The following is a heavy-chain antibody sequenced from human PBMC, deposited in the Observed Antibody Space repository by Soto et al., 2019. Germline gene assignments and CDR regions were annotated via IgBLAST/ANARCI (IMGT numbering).Heavy chain of an antibody. V-gene: IGHV3-30-3*01. CDR1: GFTFSSYA. CDR2: ISYDGSNK. J-gene: IGHJ4*02. D-gene: IGHD7-27*01. Sequence: QVQLVESGGGVVQPGRSLRLSCAASGFTFSSYAMHWVRQAPGKGLEWVAVISYDGSNKYYADSVKGRFTISRDNSKNTLYLQMNSLRAEDTAVYYCARDGDSAGLGDFDYWGQGTLVTVSS. CDR3: ARDGDSAGLGDFDY.